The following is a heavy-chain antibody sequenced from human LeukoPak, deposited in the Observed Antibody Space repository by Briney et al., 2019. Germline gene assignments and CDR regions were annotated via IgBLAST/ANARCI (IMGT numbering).Heavy chain of an antibody. CDR2: TYYRSKWYN. D-gene: IGHD6-6*01. Sequence: SQTLSLTCAISGDSVSSNSAAWNWIRQSPSRGLEWLGRTYYRSKWYNDYAVSVKSRITINPDTSKNQFSLQLNSVTPEDTAVYYCARGKRGEYSSSSIVPARFDYWGQGTLVTVSS. V-gene: IGHV6-1*01. CDR3: ARGKRGEYSSSSIVPARFDY. J-gene: IGHJ4*02. CDR1: GDSVSSNSAA.